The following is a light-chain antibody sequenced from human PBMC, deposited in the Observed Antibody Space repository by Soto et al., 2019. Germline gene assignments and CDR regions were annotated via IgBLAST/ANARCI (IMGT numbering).Light chain of an antibody. J-gene: IGLJ1*01. CDR2: DVT. CDR1: SSDVGGYNY. V-gene: IGLV2-14*03. Sequence: QSVLTQPASVSGSPGQSITISCTGTSSDVGGYNYVSWYQHHPGKAPKLMIYDVTNWPSGVSYRFSGSKSGNTASLTISGLQAEDEADYYCSSYTSSSTYVFGTGTKVTVL. CDR3: SSYTSSSTYV.